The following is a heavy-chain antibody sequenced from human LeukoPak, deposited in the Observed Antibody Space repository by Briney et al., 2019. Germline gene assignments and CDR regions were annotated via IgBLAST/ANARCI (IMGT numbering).Heavy chain of an antibody. J-gene: IGHJ4*02. CDR3: SKQSGG. CDR2: ISSDGSYK. Sequence: GRSLRLSCAASGFTFKTYGMHWVRQAPGKGLEWVAVISSDGSYKSYADSVRGRFTISRDNSKNTLYLQMNSLRAEDTAVYYCSKQSGGWGQGTLVTVSS. CDR1: GFTFKTYG. V-gene: IGHV3-30*18. D-gene: IGHD2-15*01.